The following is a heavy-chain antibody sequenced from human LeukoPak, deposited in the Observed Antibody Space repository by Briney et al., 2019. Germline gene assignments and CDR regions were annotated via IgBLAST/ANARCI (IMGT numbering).Heavy chain of an antibody. Sequence: SETLSLTCTVSGGSISSSSYYWGWIRQAPGKGLEWIGSIYYSGSTNYNPSLKSRVTISVDTSKNQFSLKLSSVTAADTAVYYCARHHFSHHVGASSYWFDPWGQGTLVTVSS. CDR1: GGSISSSSYY. V-gene: IGHV4-39*01. CDR2: IYYSGST. CDR3: ARHHFSHHVGASSYWFDP. D-gene: IGHD1-26*01. J-gene: IGHJ5*02.